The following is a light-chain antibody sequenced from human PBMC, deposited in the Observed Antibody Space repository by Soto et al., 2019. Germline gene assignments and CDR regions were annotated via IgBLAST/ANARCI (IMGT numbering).Light chain of an antibody. CDR2: DNN. J-gene: IGLJ2*01. Sequence: QAVVTQSPSVSAAPGQKVTISCSGSSSNIGNNYVSLYQHLPGTAPKLLIYDNNKRPAGIPDRFSGSKSGTSGTLDITGLQTGDEGDYYCATLDASLPGEVFGGGTKVTVL. V-gene: IGLV1-51*01. CDR1: SSNIGNNY. CDR3: ATLDASLPGEV.